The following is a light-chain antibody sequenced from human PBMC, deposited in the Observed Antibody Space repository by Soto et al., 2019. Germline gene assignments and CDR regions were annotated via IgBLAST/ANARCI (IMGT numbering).Light chain of an antibody. V-gene: IGKV3-15*01. CDR1: QSVNSN. Sequence: EIVMTQSPATLSVSPGETATLSCRASQSVNSNLAWYQQKPGQAPRLLISDASTRAAGLPARFSGSGSGTEFTLTNSSLQSEDFAVYFCQQSNNWPKTFGQGTKVEIK. CDR2: DAS. J-gene: IGKJ1*01. CDR3: QQSNNWPKT.